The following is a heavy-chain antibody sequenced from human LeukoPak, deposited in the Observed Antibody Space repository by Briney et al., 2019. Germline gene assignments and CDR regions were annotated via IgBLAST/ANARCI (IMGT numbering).Heavy chain of an antibody. J-gene: IGHJ6*02. V-gene: IGHV4-61*08. CDR1: GGSISSGGYY. CDR3: ARQKSGYSYGDYYYYGMDV. CDR2: IYYSGST. Sequence: PSETLSLTCTVSGGSISSGGYYWSWIRQPPGKGLEWIGYIYYSGSTNYNPSLKSRVTISVDTSKNQFSLKLSSVTAADTAVYYCARQKSGYSYGDYYYYGMDVWGQGTTVTVSS. D-gene: IGHD5-18*01.